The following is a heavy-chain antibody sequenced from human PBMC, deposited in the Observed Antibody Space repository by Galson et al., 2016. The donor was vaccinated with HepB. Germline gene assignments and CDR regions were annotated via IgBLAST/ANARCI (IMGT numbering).Heavy chain of an antibody. CDR2: ISSSGGNT. Sequence: SLRLSCAASGFTFSSYVMNWVRQAPGKGLEWVSGISSSGGNTYYADSVKGRFTVSRDNSKNTVYLQMNSLRAEDTAVYYCARDVSPTSTNTAWFDLWAREPWSPSPQ. CDR3: ARDVSPTSTNTAWFDL. CDR1: GFTFSSYV. J-gene: IGHJ5*02. V-gene: IGHV3-23*01. D-gene: IGHD2-2*02.